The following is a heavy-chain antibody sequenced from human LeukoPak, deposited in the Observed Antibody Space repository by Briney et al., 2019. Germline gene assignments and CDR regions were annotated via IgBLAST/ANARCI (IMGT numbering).Heavy chain of an antibody. V-gene: IGHV4-34*01. Sequence: PSETLSLTCAVYGGSFSGYYWSWIRQPPGKGLEWIGEINHSGSTNYNPSLKSRVTISVDTSKNQFPLKLSSVTAADTAVYYCARGHIAVAGTASDYWGQGTLVTVSS. CDR2: INHSGST. CDR3: ARGHIAVAGTASDY. CDR1: GGSFSGYY. J-gene: IGHJ4*02. D-gene: IGHD6-19*01.